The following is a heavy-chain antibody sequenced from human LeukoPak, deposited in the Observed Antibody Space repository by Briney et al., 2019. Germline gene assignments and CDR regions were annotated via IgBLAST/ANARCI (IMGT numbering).Heavy chain of an antibody. Sequence: SETLSLTCTVSGGSISSGGYYWSWIRQHPGKGLEWIGYIYYSGSTYYNPSLKSRVTISVDTSKNQFSLKLSSVTAADTAVFYCARENSGSYREFDYWGQGTLVTVSS. D-gene: IGHD1-26*01. CDR1: GGSISSGGYY. J-gene: IGHJ4*02. V-gene: IGHV4-31*03. CDR2: IYYSGST. CDR3: ARENSGSYREFDY.